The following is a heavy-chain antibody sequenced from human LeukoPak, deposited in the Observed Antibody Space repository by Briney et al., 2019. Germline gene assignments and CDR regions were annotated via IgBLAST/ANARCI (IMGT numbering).Heavy chain of an antibody. Sequence: PGGSLRLSCAASGFTFSSYSMNWVRQAPGKGLEWVSSISSSSSYIYYADSVKGRFTISRDNAKNSLYLQMNSLRAEDTAVYYCARDEQWLDYFDYWGQGTLVTVSS. J-gene: IGHJ4*02. V-gene: IGHV3-21*01. CDR1: GFTFSSYS. CDR3: ARDEQWLDYFDY. D-gene: IGHD6-19*01. CDR2: ISSSSSYI.